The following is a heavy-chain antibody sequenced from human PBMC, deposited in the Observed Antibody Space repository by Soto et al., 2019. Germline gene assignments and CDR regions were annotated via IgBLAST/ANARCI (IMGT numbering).Heavy chain of an antibody. J-gene: IGHJ4*02. Sequence: ASVKVSCKASGYTFTSYGISWVRQAPGQGLEWMGWISAYNGNTNYAQKLQGRVTMTTDTSTITAYMELRSLRSDDTAVYYCARDQSSTGIAAAGTWGYWGQGTLVTVSS. CDR2: ISAYNGNT. D-gene: IGHD6-13*01. V-gene: IGHV1-18*01. CDR3: ARDQSSTGIAAAGTWGY. CDR1: GYTFTSYG.